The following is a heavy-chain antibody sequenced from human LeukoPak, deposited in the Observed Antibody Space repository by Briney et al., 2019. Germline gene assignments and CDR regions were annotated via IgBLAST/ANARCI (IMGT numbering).Heavy chain of an antibody. D-gene: IGHD4-17*01. CDR3: AKDVYGDYGGLDY. CDR1: GFPFSTYA. J-gene: IGHJ4*02. Sequence: GGSLRLSCAAPGFPFSTYAMSWVRQAPGKGLEWVSSIRGSDGSTYYADSVKGRFAISRDNSKNTLYLQTNSLRAEDTAVYYCAKDVYGDYGGLDYWGQGTLVTVSS. V-gene: IGHV3-23*01. CDR2: IRGSDGST.